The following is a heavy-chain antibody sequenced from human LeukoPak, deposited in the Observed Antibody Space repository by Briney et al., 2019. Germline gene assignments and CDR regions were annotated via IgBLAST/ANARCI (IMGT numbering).Heavy chain of an antibody. CDR3: AKLESPYNYYGMDV. J-gene: IGHJ6*02. CDR1: GFTFSSNA. D-gene: IGHD3-3*01. CDR2: ISGSGGST. V-gene: IGHV3-23*01. Sequence: GGSLRLSCAAAGFTFSSNAMSWVRQPPGKGLEWVSGISGSGGSTYYADSVKGRFTISRDKSKNTLYLQMNSLRVEDMAVYYCAKLESPYNYYGMDVWGQGTTVTVS.